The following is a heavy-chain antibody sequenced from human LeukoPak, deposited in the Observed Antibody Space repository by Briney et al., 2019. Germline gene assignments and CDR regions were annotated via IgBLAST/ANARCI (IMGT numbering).Heavy chain of an antibody. D-gene: IGHD2-2*01. J-gene: IGHJ2*01. CDR1: GYSFTSYW. CDR2: IDPSDSYT. Sequence: GESLKISCKGSGYSFTSYWISWVRQMPGKGLEWMGRIDPSDSYTNYSPSFQGHVTISADKSISTAYLQWSSLKASDTAMYYCARSGAIVVVPAASHWYFDLWGRGTLVTVSS. V-gene: IGHV5-10-1*01. CDR3: ARSGAIVVVPAASHWYFDL.